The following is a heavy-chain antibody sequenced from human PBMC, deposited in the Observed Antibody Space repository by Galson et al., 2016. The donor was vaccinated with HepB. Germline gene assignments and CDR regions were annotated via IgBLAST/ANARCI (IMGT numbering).Heavy chain of an antibody. V-gene: IGHV6-1*01. CDR3: ATQPPYPPTWAFDI. D-gene: IGHD2-21*01. J-gene: IGHJ3*02. CDR2: TYYRSEWHN. Sequence: CAISGDSVSNNIDGWNWIRQSPSRGLEWLGRTYYRSEWHNDYATSVKSRITINPNTSKNQFSLTVTSVTAADTALYYCATQPPYPPTWAFDIWGQGRMVTVS. CDR1: GDSVSNNIDG.